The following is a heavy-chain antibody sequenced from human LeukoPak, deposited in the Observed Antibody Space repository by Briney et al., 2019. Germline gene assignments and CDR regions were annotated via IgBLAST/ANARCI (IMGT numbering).Heavy chain of an antibody. J-gene: IGHJ4*02. CDR2: IYYSGIT. CDR3: ARVGVTSTWHEYGY. V-gene: IGHV4-39*01. D-gene: IGHD6-13*01. Sequence: SETLSLTCTVSGASISGSSHYFWGWIRQTPGKGLEWIGSIYYSGITYYTPSLKSRLTISVDTSRNQFSLKLSSVTAADTAVYYCARVGVTSTWHEYGYWGQGILVTVSS. CDR1: GASISGSSHYF.